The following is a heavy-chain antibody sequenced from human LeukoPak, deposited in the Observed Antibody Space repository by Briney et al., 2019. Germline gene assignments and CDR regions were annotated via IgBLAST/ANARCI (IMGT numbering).Heavy chain of an antibody. CDR3: ARGAETTYYDDSSGYYPTDY. J-gene: IGHJ4*02. CDR2: IIPIFGTA. CDR1: GGTFSSYG. Sequence: SVKVSCKASGGTFSSYGISWVRQAPGQGLEWMGGIIPIFGTANYAQEFQGRVTITADKSTSTAYMELSSLRSEDTAVYYCARGAETTYYDDSSGYYPTDYWGQGTLVTVSS. D-gene: IGHD3-22*01. V-gene: IGHV1-69*06.